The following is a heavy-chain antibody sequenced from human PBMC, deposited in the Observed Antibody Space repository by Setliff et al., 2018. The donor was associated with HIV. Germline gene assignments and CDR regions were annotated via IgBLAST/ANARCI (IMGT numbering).Heavy chain of an antibody. J-gene: IGHJ4*02. Sequence: PSETLSLTCVVSGGSISSSNWWTWVRQSPGKGLEWIGEIYHGGSTSYNPSLKSRVTISVDKSKNHFSLNLTSVTAADTAVYYCARGPRTTLQLYLRGGFDYWGQGTLVTVSS. CDR3: ARGPRTTLQLYLRGGFDY. CDR1: GGSISSSNW. V-gene: IGHV4-4*02. CDR2: IYHGGST. D-gene: IGHD1-1*01.